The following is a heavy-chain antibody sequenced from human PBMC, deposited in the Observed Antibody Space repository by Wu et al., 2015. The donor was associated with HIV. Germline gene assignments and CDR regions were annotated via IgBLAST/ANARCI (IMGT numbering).Heavy chain of an antibody. J-gene: IGHJ6*03. V-gene: IGHV1-2*02. Sequence: QVQLVQSGAEVKKPGASVKVSCKASGYTFTGYYMHWVRQAPGQGLEWMGWINPNSGGTNYAQKFQGRVTMTRDTSISTAYMELSRLRSDDTAVYYCASSWVTTVTTLPYYYYMDVWGKGTTVTVSS. CDR2: INPNSGGT. CDR3: ASSWVTTVTTLPYYYYMDV. CDR1: GYTFTGYY. D-gene: IGHD4-11*01.